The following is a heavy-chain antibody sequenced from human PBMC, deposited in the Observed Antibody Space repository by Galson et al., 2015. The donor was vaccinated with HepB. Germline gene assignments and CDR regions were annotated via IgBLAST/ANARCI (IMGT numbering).Heavy chain of an antibody. V-gene: IGHV3-66*02. CDR1: GFTVSSNY. Sequence: SLRLSCAASGFTVSSNYMSWVRQAPGKGLEWVSVIYSGGSTYYADSVKGRFTISRDNSKNTPYLQMNSLRAEDTAVYYCARYADYRRAYFDYWGQGTLVTVSS. CDR2: IYSGGST. J-gene: IGHJ4*02. CDR3: ARYADYRRAYFDY. D-gene: IGHD3-16*02.